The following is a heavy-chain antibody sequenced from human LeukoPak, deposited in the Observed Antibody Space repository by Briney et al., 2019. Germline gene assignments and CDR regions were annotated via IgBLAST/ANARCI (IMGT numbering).Heavy chain of an antibody. CDR3: ARQDYGHGGFDP. V-gene: IGHV4-30-2*01. D-gene: IGHD4-17*01. J-gene: IGHJ5*02. Sequence: KPSETLSLTCAVSGGSISSGGYSCSWIRQPPGKGLEWIGYIYHSGSTYYNPSLKSRVTISVDRSKNQFSLKLSSVTAADTAVYYCARQDYGHGGFDPWGQGTLVTVSS. CDR1: GGSISSGGYS. CDR2: IYHSGST.